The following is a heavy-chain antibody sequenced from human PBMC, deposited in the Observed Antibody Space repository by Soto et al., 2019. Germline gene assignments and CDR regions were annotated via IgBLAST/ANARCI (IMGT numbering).Heavy chain of an antibody. CDR3: AKDDSSSGYDPYYYYYMDV. CDR1: GFTFSSYG. J-gene: IGHJ6*03. CDR2: ISYDGSNK. Sequence: GGSLRLSCAASGFTFSSYGMHWVRQARGKGLEWVAVISYDGSNKYYADSVKGRFTISRDNSKNTLYLQMNSLRAEDTAVYYCAKDDSSSGYDPYYYYYMDVWGKGTTVTVSS. V-gene: IGHV3-30*18. D-gene: IGHD5-12*01.